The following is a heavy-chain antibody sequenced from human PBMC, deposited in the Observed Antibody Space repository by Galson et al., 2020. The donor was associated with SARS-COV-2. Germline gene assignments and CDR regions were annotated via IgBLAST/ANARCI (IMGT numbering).Heavy chain of an antibody. CDR1: GYTFTSYG. CDR3: ARDHRIPVGATTPFDY. CDR2: ISAYNGNT. Sequence: ASVKVSCKASGYTFTSYGISWVRQAPGQGLEWMGWISAYNGNTNYAQKLQGRVTMTTDTSTSTAYMELRSLRSDDTAVYYCARDHRIPVGATTPFDYWGQGTLVTVSS. V-gene: IGHV1-18*01. D-gene: IGHD1-26*01. J-gene: IGHJ4*02.